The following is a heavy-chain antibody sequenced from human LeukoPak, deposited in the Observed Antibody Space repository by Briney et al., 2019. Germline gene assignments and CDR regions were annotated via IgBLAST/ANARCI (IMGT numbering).Heavy chain of an antibody. J-gene: IGHJ4*02. CDR2: INTNTGNP. V-gene: IGHV7-4-1*02. Sequence: ASVKVSCKASGYTFTSYAMNWARQAPGQGLEWMGWINTNTGNPTYAQGFTGRFVFSLDTSVSTAYLQISSLKAEDTAVYYCARDSITGRIAAAGPGDYWGQGTLVTVSS. CDR1: GYTFTSYA. CDR3: ARDSITGRIAAAGPGDY. D-gene: IGHD6-13*01.